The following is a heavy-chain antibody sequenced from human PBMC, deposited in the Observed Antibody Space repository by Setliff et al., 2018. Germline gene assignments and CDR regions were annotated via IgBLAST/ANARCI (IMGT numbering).Heavy chain of an antibody. V-gene: IGHV4-4*07. D-gene: IGHD3-3*01. CDR2: IYTSGST. CDR3: ARLSWNGLRYYGLDV. J-gene: IGHJ6*02. Sequence: KASETLSLTCTVSGGSISSYYWSWIRQPAGKGLEWIGRIYTSGSTNYNPSLKSRVTISVDTSKNHFSLNLTSVTAADTAVYYCARLSWNGLRYYGLDVWGQGTTVTVSS. CDR1: GGSISSYY.